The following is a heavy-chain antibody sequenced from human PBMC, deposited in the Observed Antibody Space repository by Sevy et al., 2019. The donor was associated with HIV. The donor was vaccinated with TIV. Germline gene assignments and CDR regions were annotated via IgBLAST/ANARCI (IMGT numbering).Heavy chain of an antibody. CDR2: ISTYNGKT. V-gene: IGHV1-18*04. Sequence: ASVKVSCMASGYTFSRSVITWVRQAPGQGLEWMGWISTYNGKTNYAQKFQARVTMTTDTSTNSAYMELRSLRSDDTAIYFCARGRGIAVAGGGYYSDYWGQGSLVTVSS. J-gene: IGHJ4*02. CDR3: ARGRGIAVAGGGYYSDY. D-gene: IGHD6-19*01. CDR1: GYTFSRSV.